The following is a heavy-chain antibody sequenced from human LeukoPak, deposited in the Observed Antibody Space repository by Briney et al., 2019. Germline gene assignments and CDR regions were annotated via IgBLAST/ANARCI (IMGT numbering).Heavy chain of an antibody. Sequence: GGSLRLSCAASGFIFSNYGMSWVRQSPEKGLEWVSAISGSGGSTFYADSVKGRFTISRDNSKNTLYLHMNSLRAEDTAIYYCATYRQVLLPFESWGQGTLVTVSS. CDR1: GFIFSNYG. CDR2: ISGSGGST. D-gene: IGHD2-8*02. V-gene: IGHV3-23*01. CDR3: ATYRQVLLPFES. J-gene: IGHJ4*02.